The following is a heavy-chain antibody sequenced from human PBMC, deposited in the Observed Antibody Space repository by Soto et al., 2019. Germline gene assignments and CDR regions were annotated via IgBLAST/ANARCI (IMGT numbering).Heavy chain of an antibody. CDR3: ARLAEEKAVLGPAPIGLDY. CDR2: INPNGDT. D-gene: IGHD2-2*02. Sequence: QVQLQQWGAGLLKPSETLSLTCTVFGGSLSGYYWTWIRQSPGKGLEWIGEINPNGDTNYSPSLKSRVTMSVDTSKTQFSLKLHSVTAADTAVYYCARLAEEKAVLGPAPIGLDYWGQGTLVTVSS. J-gene: IGHJ4*02. V-gene: IGHV4-34*02. CDR1: GGSLSGYY.